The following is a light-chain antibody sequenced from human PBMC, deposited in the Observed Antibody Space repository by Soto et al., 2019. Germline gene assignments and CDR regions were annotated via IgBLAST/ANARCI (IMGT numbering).Light chain of an antibody. V-gene: IGLV2-23*02. CDR2: EVS. CDR3: CSYAGSSTPHYV. J-gene: IGLJ1*01. CDR1: SSDVGSYTL. Sequence: QSALTQPASVSGSPGQSITISCTGTSSDVGSYTLVSWYQQHPGKAPKLMIYEVSKRPSGVSNRFSGSKSGNTASLTISGLQAEDEADYYCCSYAGSSTPHYVFGTGTKLTVL.